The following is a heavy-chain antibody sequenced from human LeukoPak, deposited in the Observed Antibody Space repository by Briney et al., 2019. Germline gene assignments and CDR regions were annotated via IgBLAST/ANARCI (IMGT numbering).Heavy chain of an antibody. Sequence: GGSLRLSCAASGFTFSSHGMHCVRQSPGKGLEWVAVIWYDGSNKYYADSVKGRFTISKDNSKHTLYLQMDSLRAEDTAVYYCVRWGTGKILDHWGQGTLVTVSS. CDR2: IWYDGSNK. CDR1: GFTFSSHG. V-gene: IGHV3-33*01. J-gene: IGHJ4*02. CDR3: VRWGTGKILDH. D-gene: IGHD3-16*01.